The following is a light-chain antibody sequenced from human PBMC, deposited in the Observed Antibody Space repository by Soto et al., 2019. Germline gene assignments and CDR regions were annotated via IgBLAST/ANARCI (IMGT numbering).Light chain of an antibody. CDR1: QSVSSN. V-gene: IGKV3-15*01. CDR3: QQYNNWPRT. J-gene: IGKJ1*01. CDR2: GAS. Sequence: EIVMTQSPATLSVSPGERATLSCRASQSVSSNLAWYQQKLGQAPRLLIYGASTRATGIPATFSGSGSGTEFTLTISSLQSEDFAVYYCQQYNNWPRTFGQGTKVGFK.